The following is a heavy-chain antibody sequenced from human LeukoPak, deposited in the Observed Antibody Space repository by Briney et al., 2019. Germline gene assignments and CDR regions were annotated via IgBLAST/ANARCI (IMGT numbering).Heavy chain of an antibody. V-gene: IGHV4-4*07. D-gene: IGHD2/OR15-2a*01. J-gene: IGHJ4*02. CDR1: GGSISNYY. CDR2: IYASGST. Sequence: PSETLSLTCSVSGGSISNYYWNWLRQPAGKGLEWIGRIYASGSTNYNPSLKSRATISMDKSKNHFSLNLKSVTAADTAFYYCARDFYGDDGHHPFDYWGQGIQVTVSS. CDR3: ARDFYGDDGHHPFDY.